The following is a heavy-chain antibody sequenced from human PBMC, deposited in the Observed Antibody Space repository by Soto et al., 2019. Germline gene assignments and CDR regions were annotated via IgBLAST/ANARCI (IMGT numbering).Heavy chain of an antibody. CDR2: INYSET. J-gene: IGHJ4*02. CDR3: ARHFCTGGACYFDY. D-gene: IGHD2-8*02. V-gene: IGHV4-39*01. Sequence: QLQLQESGPGLMKPSGTLSLTCTVSGGSITSRIYYWGWIRQPPGKGLEWIGTINYSETYYNPSLKSRLTTSIDTSRNQFSLRLSSVTAADTAVYYCARHFCTGGACYFDYWGQGTLLTVSS. CDR1: GGSITSRIYY.